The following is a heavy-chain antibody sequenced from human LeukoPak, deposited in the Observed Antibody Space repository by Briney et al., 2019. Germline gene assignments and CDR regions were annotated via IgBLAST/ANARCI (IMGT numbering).Heavy chain of an antibody. V-gene: IGHV1-18*04. D-gene: IGHD3-10*01. Sequence: GASVKVSCKASGFTFTSHGFTWVRQAPGQGPEWMGWISAYNGKTNYAQKLQGRVTMSTDTSTSTVYMELRSLRSDDTALYYCARGGLSGSGSIDYWGQGTLVTVSS. CDR1: GFTFTSHG. CDR2: ISAYNGKT. J-gene: IGHJ4*02. CDR3: ARGGLSGSGSIDY.